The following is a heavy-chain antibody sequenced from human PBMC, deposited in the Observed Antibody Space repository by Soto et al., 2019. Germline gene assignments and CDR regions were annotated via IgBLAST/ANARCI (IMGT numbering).Heavy chain of an antibody. V-gene: IGHV1-69*08. Sequence: QVQLVQSGAEVKKPGSSVKVSCKASGGTFSSYTISWVRQAPGQGLEWMGRIIPILGIANYAQKFQGRVTITADKATSTAYMELSSLRSEDTAVYYCARDQGEMATFGGDDAFDIWGQGTMVTVSS. D-gene: IGHD3-16*01. CDR1: GGTFSSYT. CDR3: ARDQGEMATFGGDDAFDI. CDR2: IIPILGIA. J-gene: IGHJ3*02.